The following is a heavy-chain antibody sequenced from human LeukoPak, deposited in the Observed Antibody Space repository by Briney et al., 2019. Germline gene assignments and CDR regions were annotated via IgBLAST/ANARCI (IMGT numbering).Heavy chain of an antibody. D-gene: IGHD2-21*02. CDR1: GYTFTSYD. Sequence: ASVKVSCKASGYTFTSYDINWVRQATGQGLEWMGWMNPNSGNTGYAQKFQGRVTMTRNTSISTAYMELSSLRSEDTAVYYCARVGPLMAYCGGDCYSGGPFDYWGQGTLVTVSS. V-gene: IGHV1-8*01. J-gene: IGHJ4*02. CDR2: MNPNSGNT. CDR3: ARVGPLMAYCGGDCYSGGPFDY.